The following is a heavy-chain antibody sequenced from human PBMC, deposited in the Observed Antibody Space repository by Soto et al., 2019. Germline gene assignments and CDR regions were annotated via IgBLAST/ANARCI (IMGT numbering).Heavy chain of an antibody. V-gene: IGHV4-59*01. CDR3: ARGDAINWFDS. CDR1: GGSISNSY. D-gene: IGHD2-2*01. J-gene: IGHJ5*01. Sequence: SETLSLTCTVSGGSISNSYWSWIRQPPGKGLEWIGYIYYSGSTIYNPSLESRVTISVDTSKNQFSLKLTSVTAADTAVYYCARGDAINWFDSWGQGTRVTVSS. CDR2: IYYSGST.